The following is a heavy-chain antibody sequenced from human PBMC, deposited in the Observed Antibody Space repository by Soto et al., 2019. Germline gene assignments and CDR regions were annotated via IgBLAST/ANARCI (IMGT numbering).Heavy chain of an antibody. CDR1: GGTFSSYA. CDR2: IIPIFGTA. V-gene: IGHV1-69*13. D-gene: IGHD3-3*01. CDR3: ARDSQYYDFWSGYYTPMADYYYGMDV. Sequence: SVKVSCKASGGTFSSYAISWVRQAPGQGLEWMGGIIPIFGTANYAQKFQGRVTITADESTSTAYMELSSLRSEDTAVYYCARDSQYYDFWSGYYTPMADYYYGMDVWGQGTTVTVSS. J-gene: IGHJ6*02.